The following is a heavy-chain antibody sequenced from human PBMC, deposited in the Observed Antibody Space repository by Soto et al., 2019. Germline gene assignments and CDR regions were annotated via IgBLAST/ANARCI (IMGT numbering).Heavy chain of an antibody. CDR1: GYTFIYLD. D-gene: IGHD3-16*01. J-gene: IGHJ6*02. CDR3: ARGNPFNYAGFDV. CDR2: MNAKSGDT. V-gene: IGHV1-8*01. Sequence: ALVQDSWQSAGYTFIYLDINWLLQASGQGPEWMGWMNAKSGDTFFPQRFRGKFNMTWDTSLSTAYMEVGSLTSHDTAIYYCARGNPFNYAGFDVWGQGTTVTVS.